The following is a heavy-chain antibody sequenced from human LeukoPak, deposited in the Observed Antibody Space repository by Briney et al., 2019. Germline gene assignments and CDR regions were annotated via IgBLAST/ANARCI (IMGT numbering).Heavy chain of an antibody. Sequence: GGSLRLSCAASGFTFTSYSVNWVRQAPGKGLEWVSTISGGGGSTYYADSVKGRFTISRDNSKNTLYLQVNSLRAEDTAVYYCAKGGKWDVTPFDYWGQGTLVTVSS. J-gene: IGHJ4*02. CDR1: GFTFTSYS. CDR3: AKGGKWDVTPFDY. D-gene: IGHD1-26*01. V-gene: IGHV3-23*01. CDR2: ISGGGGST.